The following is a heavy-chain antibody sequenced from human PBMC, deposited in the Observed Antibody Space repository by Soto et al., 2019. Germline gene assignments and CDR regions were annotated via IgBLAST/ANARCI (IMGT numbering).Heavy chain of an antibody. CDR1: GFTFSSYD. D-gene: IGHD3-10*01. V-gene: IGHV3-13*01. J-gene: IGHJ6*03. Sequence: GGSLRLSCAASGFTFSSYDMHWVRQATGKGLEWVSAIGTAGDTYYPGSVKGRFTISRENAKNSLYLQMNSLRAGDTAVYYCARATYYYGSGSYYPSPYMDVWGKGTTVTVSS. CDR2: IGTAGDT. CDR3: ARATYYYGSGSYYPSPYMDV.